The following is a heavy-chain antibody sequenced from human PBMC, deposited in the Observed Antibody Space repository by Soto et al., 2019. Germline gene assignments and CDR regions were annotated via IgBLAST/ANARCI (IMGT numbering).Heavy chain of an antibody. CDR2: ISGSGGST. V-gene: IGHV3-23*01. J-gene: IGHJ4*02. D-gene: IGHD3-3*01. CDR1: GFTFSSYA. CDR3: AKDLHDFWSGYEGCFDY. Sequence: PGESLKISCAASGFTFSSYAMSWVRQAPGKGLEWVSAISGSGGSTYYADSVKGRFTISRDNSKNTLYLQMNSLRAEDTAVYYCAKDLHDFWSGYEGCFDYWGQGTLVTVSS.